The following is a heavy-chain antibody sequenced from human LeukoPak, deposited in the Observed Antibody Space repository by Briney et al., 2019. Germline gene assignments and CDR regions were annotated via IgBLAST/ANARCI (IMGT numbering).Heavy chain of an antibody. CDR2: INSDGSIT. J-gene: IGHJ3*02. D-gene: IGHD6-13*01. Sequence: GGSPRLSCAASGLTFSNYWMYWVRQAPGKGLMWVSHINSDGSITTYADSVKGRFTISRDNAKNRLYLQMNSLRAEDTAIYYWERDRGKAEAGRGGVPFDIGGQGKRVPFFS. V-gene: IGHV3-74*01. CDR3: ERDRGKAEAGRGGVPFDI. CDR1: GLTFSNYW.